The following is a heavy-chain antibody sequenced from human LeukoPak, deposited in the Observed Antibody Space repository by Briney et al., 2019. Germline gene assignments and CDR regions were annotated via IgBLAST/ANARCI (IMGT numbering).Heavy chain of an antibody. J-gene: IGHJ4*02. D-gene: IGHD2-21*01. CDR2: IKAGNGDT. CDR1: GYIFTKNV. V-gene: IGHV1-3*01. CDR3: ARDDCGDTCYPGGY. Sequence: ASVKVSCKASGYIFTKNVVHWVRQAPGQRPECMGWIKAGNGDTKYSQNFQDRLTITSDTSASTVYMELSSLTSEDTALYYCARDDCGDTCYPGGYWGQGTLVTVSS.